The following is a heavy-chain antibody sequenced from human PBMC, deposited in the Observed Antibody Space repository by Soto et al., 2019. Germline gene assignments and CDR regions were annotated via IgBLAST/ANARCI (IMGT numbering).Heavy chain of an antibody. D-gene: IGHD2-21*01. CDR2: ISWNSGKK. V-gene: IGHV3-9*01. CDR3: ARSPQNCGNTNCRAYFDY. Sequence: EVQLVESGGGLVQPGRSLRLSCAASGFTFDNYAMHWVRQAPGKGLEWVSSISWNSGKKDYAGAVKGLFIIARDSAKNSLYLQMNSMIADATALYYWARSPQNCGNTNCRAYFDYWGQGTLVTVSS. J-gene: IGHJ4*02. CDR1: GFTFDNYA.